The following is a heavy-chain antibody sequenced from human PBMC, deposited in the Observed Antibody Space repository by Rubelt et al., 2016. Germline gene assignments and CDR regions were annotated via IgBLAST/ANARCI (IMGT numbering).Heavy chain of an antibody. J-gene: IGHJ4*02. CDR2: INTNTADP. D-gene: IGHD1-26*01. Sequence: QVQLVQSGSELKKPGASVKVSCKASEYSFSSFGMHWVRQAPGQGLQWIGWINTNTADPTYAQDFTGRFVFSLDTSVSTAYRHISSLKAEDTGVYYCARDSGTYLFDYWGQGTLVTVSS. CDR3: ARDSGTYLFDY. CDR1: EYSFSSFG. V-gene: IGHV7-4-1*02.